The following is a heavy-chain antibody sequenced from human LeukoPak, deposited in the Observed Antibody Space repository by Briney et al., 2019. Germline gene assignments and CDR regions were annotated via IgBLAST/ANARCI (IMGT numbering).Heavy chain of an antibody. Sequence: TGGSLRLSCAASGFTFSSYAMSWVRQAPGKGLEWVSAISGSGGSTYYADSVKGRFTISRDNSKNTLYLQMNSLRAEDTAVYYCAKDGVAVAGTFGYFQHWGQGTLVTVSS. V-gene: IGHV3-23*01. CDR3: AKDGVAVAGTFGYFQH. CDR1: GFTFSSYA. J-gene: IGHJ1*01. CDR2: ISGSGGST. D-gene: IGHD6-19*01.